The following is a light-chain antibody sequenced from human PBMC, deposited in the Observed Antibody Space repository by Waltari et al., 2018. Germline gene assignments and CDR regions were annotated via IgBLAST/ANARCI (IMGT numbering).Light chain of an antibody. CDR1: QSVFYSSNNKDY. CDR3: HQYYITPLT. V-gene: IGKV4-1*01. J-gene: IGKJ4*01. Sequence: DIVMTQSPDSLAVSLGVRATVNCNSSQSVFYSSNNKDYLAWYQQKPGQPPKLLIYWASTRVSGVPARFSGSGSGTDFTLTISSLQAEDVAVYYCHQYYITPLTFGGGTKVEIK. CDR2: WAS.